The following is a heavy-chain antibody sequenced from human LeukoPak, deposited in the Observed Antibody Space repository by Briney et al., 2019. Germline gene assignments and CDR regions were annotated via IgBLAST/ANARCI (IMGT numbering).Heavy chain of an antibody. CDR3: ARHGAGYSSTPFDY. V-gene: IGHV4-34*01. J-gene: IGHJ4*02. CDR2: INHSGST. D-gene: IGHD6-13*01. CDR1: SDFFSSVTDY. Sequence: SETLSLTCTVSSDFFSSVTDYWSWIRQPPGKGLEWIGEINHSGSTNYNPSLKSRVTISVDTSKNQFSLKLSSVTAADTAVYYCARHGAGYSSTPFDYWGQGTLVTVSS.